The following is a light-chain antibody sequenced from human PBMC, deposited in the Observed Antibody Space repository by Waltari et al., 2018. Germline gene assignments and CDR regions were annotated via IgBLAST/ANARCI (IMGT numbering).Light chain of an antibody. CDR1: NFGNKN. CDR3: QVWDSSSDQQVL. CDR2: YDG. J-gene: IGLJ7*02. Sequence: SYDLTQPPSVSVSPGQTARITCGGDNFGNKNVHWYQQKPPQAPVLVIYYDGERPSGDPERFSASKSGNSATLTISGVEAGDEADYYCQVWDSSSDQQVLFGRGTRLTAL. V-gene: IGLV3-21*01.